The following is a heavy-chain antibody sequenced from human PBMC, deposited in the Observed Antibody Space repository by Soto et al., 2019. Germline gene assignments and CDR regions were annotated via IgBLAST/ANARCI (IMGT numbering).Heavy chain of an antibody. J-gene: IGHJ4*02. V-gene: IGHV4-59*01. Sequence: TWIRQPPGKGLEYIGYIYYSGRTYYNPSLKSRVTISVDTSKNQFSLKLSSVTAADTAVYYCARGHLGITTTGTWYDFDYWGQGTLVTVSS. D-gene: IGHD2-15*01. CDR3: ARGHLGITTTGTWYDFDY. CDR2: IYYSGRT.